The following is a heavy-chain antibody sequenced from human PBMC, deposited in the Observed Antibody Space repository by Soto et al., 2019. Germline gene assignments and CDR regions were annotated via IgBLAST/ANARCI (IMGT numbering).Heavy chain of an antibody. D-gene: IGHD3-9*01. CDR1: GFTFSSYG. CDR2: IWYDGSNK. Sequence: QVPLVESGGGVVQPGRSLRLSCAASGFTFSSYGMHWVRQAPGKGLEWVAVIWYDGSNKYYADSVKGRFTISRDNSKNTLYLQMSSLRAEDTAVYYCARGGGYDILTGYYYYYGMDVWGQGTTVTVSS. V-gene: IGHV3-33*01. J-gene: IGHJ6*02. CDR3: ARGGGYDILTGYYYYYGMDV.